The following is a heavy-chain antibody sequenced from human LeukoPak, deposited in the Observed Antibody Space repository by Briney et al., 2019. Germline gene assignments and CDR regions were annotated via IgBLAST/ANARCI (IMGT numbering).Heavy chain of an antibody. CDR2: IKQDGSEK. V-gene: IGHV3-7*05. CDR1: GFTFNNYW. CDR3: AGEGKLSS. Sequence: GGSLRLSCAASGFTFNNYWMTWVRQAPGKGLEWVANIKQDGSEKYYVDSVKGRFTISRDNAKNSLYLQMNSLRAEDTAVYYCAGEGKLSSWGQGTLVTVSS. D-gene: IGHD2-15*01. J-gene: IGHJ5*02.